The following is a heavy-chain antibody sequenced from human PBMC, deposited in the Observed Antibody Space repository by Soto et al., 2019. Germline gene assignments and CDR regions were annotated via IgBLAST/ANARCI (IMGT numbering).Heavy chain of an antibody. CDR2: ISSSSSYI. CDR3: ARMYGDYGLNGNYYGMDV. D-gene: IGHD4-17*01. CDR1: GFTFSSYS. J-gene: IGHJ6*02. Sequence: EVQLVESGGGLVKPGGSLRLSCAASGFTFSSYSMNWARQAPGKGLEWVSSISSSSSYIYFADSVKGRFTISRDNAKNPRYLQMNSLRAEDTAVYYCARMYGDYGLNGNYYGMDVWGQGTTVTVSS. V-gene: IGHV3-21*01.